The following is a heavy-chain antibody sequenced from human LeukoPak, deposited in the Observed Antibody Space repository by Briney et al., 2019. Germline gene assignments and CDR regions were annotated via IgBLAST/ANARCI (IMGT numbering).Heavy chain of an antibody. Sequence: GGSLRLSCAASGFTFSNYAMSWVRHAPGKGLEWVSGISSGGGSSYFADSVKGRFTISRDNSKNTLYMQMNSLRAEDTAVYYCAKDSSSSPYYFDYWGQGTLVTVSS. V-gene: IGHV3-23*01. CDR3: AKDSSSSPYYFDY. CDR1: GFTFSNYA. J-gene: IGHJ4*02. D-gene: IGHD6-6*01. CDR2: ISSGGGSS.